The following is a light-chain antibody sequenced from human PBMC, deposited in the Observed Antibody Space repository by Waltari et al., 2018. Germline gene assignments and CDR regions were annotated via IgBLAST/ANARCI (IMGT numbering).Light chain of an antibody. CDR2: DVN. CDR1: SSDVGAYND. Sequence: QSALTQPASVSGSPGPSITISCAGTSSDVGAYNDVAWYQQHSGKAPKLIISDVNNRPSEVSNPFIGSKSGNTACLIISVLQADDEADYYCSSYTTTSTYGFGTGTTVSVL. CDR3: SSYTTTSTYG. J-gene: IGLJ1*01. V-gene: IGLV2-14*03.